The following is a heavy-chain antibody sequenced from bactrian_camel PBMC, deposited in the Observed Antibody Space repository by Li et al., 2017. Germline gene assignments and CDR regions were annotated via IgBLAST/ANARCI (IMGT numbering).Heavy chain of an antibody. Sequence: HVQLVESGGGSVQAGGSLRLSCVYSGHTYKDYCLGWFRQAPGKEREGVAGLFTAGDVKEYADSVKGRFSISQDDVKKMVYLQMDNLKPEDTAIYYCAPDLQIRSGYCYKTNNYWGQGTQVTVS. CDR2: LFTAGDVK. J-gene: IGHJ4*01. CDR3: APDLQIRSGYCYKTNNY. V-gene: IGHV3-3*01. D-gene: IGHD2*01. CDR1: GHTYKDYC.